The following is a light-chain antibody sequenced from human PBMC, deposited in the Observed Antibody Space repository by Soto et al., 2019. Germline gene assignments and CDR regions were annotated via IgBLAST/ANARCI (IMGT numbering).Light chain of an antibody. J-gene: IGLJ1*01. CDR3: ISYKTDDTFL. Sequence: QSVLTQPRSVSGSPGQSVTISCTGTSSDVGGYNYVSWYQQHPGKAPKLMIYDVSKRPSGVPDRFSGSKSGITASLTISGLQADDEAEYFCISYKTDDTFLFGTGTKVTVL. CDR2: DVS. V-gene: IGLV2-11*01. CDR1: SSDVGGYNY.